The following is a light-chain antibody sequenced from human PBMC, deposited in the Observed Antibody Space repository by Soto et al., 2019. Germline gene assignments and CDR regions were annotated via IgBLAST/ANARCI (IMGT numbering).Light chain of an antibody. V-gene: IGKV3-20*01. CDR1: QSVRSNY. CDR3: QKYRDLPQT. J-gene: IGKJ1*01. CDR2: NSS. Sequence: PGERATLSCRASQSVRSNYLAWYQQKPGQAPRLLIYNSSTRATGIPDRFSGSGSGTDFTLTISRLEPEDFALYYCQKYRDLPQTFGQGTKVDIK.